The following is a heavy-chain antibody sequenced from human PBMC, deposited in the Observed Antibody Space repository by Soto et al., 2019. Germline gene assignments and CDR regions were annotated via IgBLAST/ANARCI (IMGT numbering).Heavy chain of an antibody. CDR1: GYTFTSYD. Sequence: GASVKVSCKASGYTFTSYDINWVRQATGQGLEWMGWMNPNSGNTGYAQKFQGRVTMTRNTSISTAYMELSSLRSEDTAVYYCARGVSLPYSSSWYPFYYMDVWGKGTTVTVTS. CDR3: ARGVSLPYSSSWYPFYYMDV. D-gene: IGHD6-13*01. CDR2: MNPNSGNT. J-gene: IGHJ6*03. V-gene: IGHV1-8*01.